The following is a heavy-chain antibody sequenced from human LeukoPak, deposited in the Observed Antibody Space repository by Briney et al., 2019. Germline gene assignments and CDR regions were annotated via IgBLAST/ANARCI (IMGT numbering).Heavy chain of an antibody. CDR1: GFAFSVYG. CDR2: ISYDGSNK. D-gene: IGHD2-2*01. J-gene: IGHJ4*02. CDR3: ATNPYCSSTSCYRPFDY. Sequence: GRSLRLSCAASGFAFSVYGMHWVRQAPGKGLEWVAVISYDGSNKYYADSVKGRFTISRDNSKNTLYLQMNSLRAEDTAVYYCATNPYCSSTSCYRPFDYWGQGTLVTVSS. V-gene: IGHV3-33*05.